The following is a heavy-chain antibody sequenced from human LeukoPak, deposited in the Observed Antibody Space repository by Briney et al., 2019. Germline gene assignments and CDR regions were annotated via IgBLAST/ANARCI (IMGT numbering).Heavy chain of an antibody. Sequence: SETLSLTCTVSGGSISSGGYYWSWIRQHPGKDLEWIGYIHYSGSTFYNPSLKSRITISADTSKNQFSLKLSSVTAADTAVYYCVRGFPRQMFYYDSTGYHYYFDNWGQGTLVTVSS. CDR1: GGSISSGGYY. D-gene: IGHD3-22*01. J-gene: IGHJ4*02. CDR2: IHYSGST. V-gene: IGHV4-31*03. CDR3: VRGFPRQMFYYDSTGYHYYFDN.